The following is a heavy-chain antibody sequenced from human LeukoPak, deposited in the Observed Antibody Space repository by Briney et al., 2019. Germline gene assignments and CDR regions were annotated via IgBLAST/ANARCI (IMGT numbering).Heavy chain of an antibody. CDR2: ISDSGGST. CDR3: AKGGFCSAGSCYGGFDP. CDR1: GFPFSSYA. V-gene: IGHV3-64D*09. D-gene: IGHD2-15*01. J-gene: IGHJ5*02. Sequence: GGSLRLSCSASGFPFSSYAMHWVHQAPGKGLEYVSAISDSGGSTYYADSVKGRFTISRDNSKNTLYLQMSNLRAEDTAVYYCAKGGFCSAGSCYGGFDPWGQGTLVTVSS.